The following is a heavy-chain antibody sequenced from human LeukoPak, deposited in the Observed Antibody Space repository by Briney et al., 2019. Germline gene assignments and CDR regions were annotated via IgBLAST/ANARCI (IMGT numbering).Heavy chain of an antibody. CDR2: ISYDGSNK. CDR1: GFTFSSYA. J-gene: IGHJ4*02. D-gene: IGHD3-9*01. CDR3: AKDRYKHRGDILTAPGY. Sequence: PGGSLRLSCAASGFTFSSYAMHWVRQAPGKGLEWVAVISYDGSNKYYADSVKGRFTISRDNSKNTLYLQMNSLRAEDTAVYYCAKDRYKHRGDILTAPGYWGQGTLVTVSS. V-gene: IGHV3-30-3*01.